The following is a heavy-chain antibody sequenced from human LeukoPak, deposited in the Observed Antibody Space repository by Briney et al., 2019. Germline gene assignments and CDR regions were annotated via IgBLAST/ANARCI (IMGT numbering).Heavy chain of an antibody. Sequence: AGGSLRLSCAASGFTFSSYAMSWVRQAPGKGLEWVSAISGSGGSTDYADSVKGRFTITRDSAKNTLYLEMNSLRVEDTAVYYCTRDANHYGGMDVWGQGTTVTVSS. CDR1: GFTFSSYA. CDR2: ISGSGGST. CDR3: TRDANHYGGMDV. J-gene: IGHJ6*02. V-gene: IGHV3-23*01.